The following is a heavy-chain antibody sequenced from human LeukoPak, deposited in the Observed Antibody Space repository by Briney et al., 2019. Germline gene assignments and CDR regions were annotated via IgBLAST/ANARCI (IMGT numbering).Heavy chain of an antibody. CDR1: GGSVSSGSYY. J-gene: IGHJ4*02. V-gene: IGHV4-61*01. CDR2: IYYSGST. D-gene: IGHD5-18*01. Sequence: SETLSLTCTVSGGSVSSGSYYWSWLRQPPGEGLEWIGYIYYSGSTNYNPSLKSRVTISVDTSKNQFSLKLSSVTAADTAVYYCARGSRGYSYGWGQGTLVTVSS. CDR3: ARGSRGYSYG.